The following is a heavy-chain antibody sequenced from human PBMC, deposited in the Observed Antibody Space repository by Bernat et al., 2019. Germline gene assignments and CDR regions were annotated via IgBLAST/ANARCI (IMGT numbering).Heavy chain of an antibody. D-gene: IGHD3-9*01. J-gene: IGHJ5*02. Sequence: QVQLVQSGAEVKKPGASVKVSCKASGYTFTSYGISWVRQAPGQGLEWMGWISAYNGNTNYAQKLQGRVTMTTDTSTSTAYMELRSLRSDDTAVYYCARATPHYDILTGYTQNWFDHWGQGTLVTVSS. CDR1: GYTFTSYG. CDR2: ISAYNGNT. V-gene: IGHV1-18*01. CDR3: ARATPHYDILTGYTQNWFDH.